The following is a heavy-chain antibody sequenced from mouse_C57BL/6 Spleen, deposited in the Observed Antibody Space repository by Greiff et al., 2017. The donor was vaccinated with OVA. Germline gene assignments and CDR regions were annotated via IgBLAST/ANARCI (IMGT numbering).Heavy chain of an antibody. CDR3: ARGLRGPYYAMDY. Sequence: QVQLQQPGAELVKPGASVKLSCKASGYTFTSYWMQWVKQRPGQGLEWIGEIDPSDSSTNYNQKFKGKATLTVDTSSSTAYMQLSSLTSEDSAVYYCARGLRGPYYAMDYWGQGTSVTVSS. V-gene: IGHV1-50*01. J-gene: IGHJ4*01. CDR1: GYTFTSYW. CDR2: IDPSDSST. D-gene: IGHD2-4*01.